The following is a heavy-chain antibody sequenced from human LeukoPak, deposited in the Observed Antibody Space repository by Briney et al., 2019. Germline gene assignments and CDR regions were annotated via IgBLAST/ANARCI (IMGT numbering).Heavy chain of an antibody. CDR2: IFTSGNT. CDR1: GGSISSYS. CDR3: ARIDLNYYYMDV. J-gene: IGHJ6*03. D-gene: IGHD3-3*01. V-gene: IGHV4-4*07. Sequence: PSETLSLTCTVSGGSISSYSWSWIRQPAGEGLEWIGRIFTSGNTNYNPSLKSRVTMSVDTSKNQFSLKLSSVTAADTAVYYCARIDLNYYYMDVWGKGTTVTVSS.